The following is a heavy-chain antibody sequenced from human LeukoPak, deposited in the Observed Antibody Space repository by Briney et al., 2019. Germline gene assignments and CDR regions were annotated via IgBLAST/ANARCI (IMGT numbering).Heavy chain of an antibody. CDR1: GGSISSYY. D-gene: IGHD1-26*01. V-gene: IGHV4-59*01. CDR3: ARAAIEGATTELDY. Sequence: PSETLSLTCTVSGGSISSYYWSWIRQPPGKGLEWIGYIYYDGSFNYNPSLKSRVTISVDTSRNQFSLKVTSVTAADTAVYYCARAAIEGATTELDYWGQGTLDTVSS. J-gene: IGHJ4*02. CDR2: IYYDGSF.